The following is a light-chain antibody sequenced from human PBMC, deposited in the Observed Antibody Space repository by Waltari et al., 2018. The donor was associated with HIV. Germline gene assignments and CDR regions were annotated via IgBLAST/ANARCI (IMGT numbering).Light chain of an antibody. J-gene: IGLJ2*01. Sequence: SYELTKPPSMSVSPGQTATIVCSGDKLGDKYVSWYQQKPGQSPFLVIYQDNKRPSGIPERFSGSSSWNTATLTIRGAHSLDEADFYCQAWDSNVVVFGGGTKLTVL. CDR1: KLGDKY. CDR2: QDN. CDR3: QAWDSNVVV. V-gene: IGLV3-1*01.